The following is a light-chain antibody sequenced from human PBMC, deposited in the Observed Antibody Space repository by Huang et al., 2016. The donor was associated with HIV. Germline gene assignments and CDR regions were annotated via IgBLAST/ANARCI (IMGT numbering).Light chain of an antibody. J-gene: IGKJ1*01. CDR1: QSVSSSSTNKDY. CDR2: WAS. CDR3: QQYYSSPQT. V-gene: IGKV4-1*01. Sequence: DIIMTQSPDSLAVSLGERATLNCRSSQSVSSSSTNKDYMAWFQQKPGQPPRLLLFWASTREAGVPDRFTGSGSGTHFTLTIASLEAEDAAIYYCQQYYSSPQTFGQGTRVEVK.